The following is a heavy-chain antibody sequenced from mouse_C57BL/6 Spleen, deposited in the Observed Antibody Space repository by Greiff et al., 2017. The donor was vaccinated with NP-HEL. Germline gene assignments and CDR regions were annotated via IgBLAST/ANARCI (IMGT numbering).Heavy chain of an antibody. Sequence: SGAELVRPGTSVKMSCKASGYTFTNYWIGWAKQRPGHGLEWIGDIYPGGGYTNYNEKFKGKATLTADKSSSTAYMQFSSLTSEDSAIYYCARSGGSGYLAYWGQGTLVTVSA. CDR3: ARSGGSGYLAY. CDR1: GYTFTNYW. CDR2: IYPGGGYT. J-gene: IGHJ3*01. V-gene: IGHV1-63*01. D-gene: IGHD3-2*02.